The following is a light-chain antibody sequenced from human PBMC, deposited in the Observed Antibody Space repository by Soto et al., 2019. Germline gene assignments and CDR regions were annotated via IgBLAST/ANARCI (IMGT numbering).Light chain of an antibody. CDR2: EVS. CDR3: SSYTSSSTYV. Sequence: QSALNQPPSVSGSPGPSVTISCTGTSSDVGSYNRVSWYQQPPGTAPKLMIYEVSNRPSGVPDRFSGSKSGNTASLTISGLQAEDEADYYCSSYTSSSTYVFGTGTKLTVL. CDR1: SSDVGSYNR. V-gene: IGLV2-18*02. J-gene: IGLJ1*01.